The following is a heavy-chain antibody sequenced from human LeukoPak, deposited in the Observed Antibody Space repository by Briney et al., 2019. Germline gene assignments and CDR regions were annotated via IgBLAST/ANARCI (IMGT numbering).Heavy chain of an antibody. CDR2: ISSSSSYI. CDR3: ARHQRRDIVVVPAAIGY. D-gene: IGHD2-2*01. V-gene: IGHV3-21*01. CDR1: GFTFSSYS. Sequence: GGSLRLSCAASGFTFSSYSMTWVRQAPGKGLEWVSSISSSSSYIYYADSVKGRFTISRDNAKNSLYLQMNSLRAEDTAVYYCARHQRRDIVVVPAAIGYWGQGTLVTVSS. J-gene: IGHJ4*02.